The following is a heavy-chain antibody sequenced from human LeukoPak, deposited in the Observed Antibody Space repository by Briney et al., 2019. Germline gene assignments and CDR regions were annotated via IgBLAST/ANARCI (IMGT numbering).Heavy chain of an antibody. CDR3: ARSGYGGYFDY. CDR2: INHSGST. Sequence: PSETLSLTCAVYGGSFSGYYWSWIRQPPGKGLEWIGEINHSGSTNYNPSLKSRVTISVDTSKNQFSLKLSSVTAADTAVYYCARSGYGGYFDYWGQGTLVTVSS. D-gene: IGHD4-23*01. V-gene: IGHV4-34*01. CDR1: GGSFSGYY. J-gene: IGHJ4*02.